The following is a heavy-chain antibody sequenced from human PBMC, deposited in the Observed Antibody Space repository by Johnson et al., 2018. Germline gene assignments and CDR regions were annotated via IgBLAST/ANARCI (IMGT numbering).Heavy chain of an antibody. CDR1: GFTFDDYA. Sequence: VQLVESGGGLVQPGRSLRLSCAASGFTFDDYAMHWVRQAPGKGLEWVSGISWNSGSIGYADSVKGRFSISRDNAKKSLYLQMNSLRAEDSALYYCAKGFDPYGNPVRSRDAFDIWGQGTMVTVSS. CDR2: ISWNSGSI. CDR3: AKGFDPYGNPVRSRDAFDI. D-gene: IGHD4-11*01. J-gene: IGHJ3*02. V-gene: IGHV3-9*01.